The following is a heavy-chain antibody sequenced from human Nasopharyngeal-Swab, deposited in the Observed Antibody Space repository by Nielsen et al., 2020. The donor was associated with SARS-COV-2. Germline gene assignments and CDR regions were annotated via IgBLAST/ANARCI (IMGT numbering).Heavy chain of an antibody. J-gene: IGHJ6*03. CDR3: ATQDGYNYYYYYMGV. D-gene: IGHD5-24*01. Sequence: WVRQAPGQRLEWMGWINLGNGDTRYSQNFQGRVTITADKSTSTAYMELSSLRSEDTAVYYCATQDGYNYYYYYMGVWGKGTTVTVSS. V-gene: IGHV1-3*01. CDR2: INLGNGDT.